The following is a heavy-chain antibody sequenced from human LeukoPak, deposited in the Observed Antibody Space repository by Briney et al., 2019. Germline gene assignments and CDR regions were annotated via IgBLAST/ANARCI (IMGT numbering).Heavy chain of an antibody. D-gene: IGHD1-26*01. V-gene: IGHV1-69*05. CDR2: IIPIFGTA. J-gene: IGHJ4*02. CDR1: GGTFSSYA. Sequence: ASVKVSCKASGGTFSSYAISWVRQAPGQGLEWMGGIIPIFGTANYAQKFQGRVTMTTDTSTSTAYMELRSLRSDDTAVYYCARRWERLDYWGQGTQVTVSS. CDR3: ARRWERLDY.